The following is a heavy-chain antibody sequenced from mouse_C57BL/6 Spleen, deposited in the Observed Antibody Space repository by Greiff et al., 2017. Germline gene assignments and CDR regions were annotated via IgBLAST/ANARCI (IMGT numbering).Heavy chain of an antibody. CDR3: ARGPYYYGSTYYYAMDY. D-gene: IGHD1-1*01. CDR2: ILPGSGST. Sequence: VQLQQSGAELMKPGASVKLSCKATGYTFTGYWIEWVKQRPGHGLEWIGEILPGSGSTNYNEKFKGKATFTADTSSNTAYMQRSSLTTEDSAIYYCARGPYYYGSTYYYAMDYWGQGTSVTVSS. V-gene: IGHV1-9*01. J-gene: IGHJ4*01. CDR1: GYTFTGYW.